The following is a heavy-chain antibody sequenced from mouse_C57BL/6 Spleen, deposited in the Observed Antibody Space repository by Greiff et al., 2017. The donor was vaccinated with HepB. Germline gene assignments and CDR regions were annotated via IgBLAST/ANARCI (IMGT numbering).Heavy chain of an antibody. D-gene: IGHD1-1*01. CDR2: IHPNSGST. V-gene: IGHV1-64*01. CDR3: ARSGDITTVVARNWYFDI. J-gene: IGHJ1*03. Sequence: QVQLQQPGAELVKPGASVKLSCKASGYTFTSYWMHWVKQRPGQGLEWIGMIHPNSGSTNYNEKFKSKATLTVDKSSSTAYMQLSSLTSEDSAVYYCARSGDITTVVARNWYFDIWGTGTTVTVSS. CDR1: GYTFTSYW.